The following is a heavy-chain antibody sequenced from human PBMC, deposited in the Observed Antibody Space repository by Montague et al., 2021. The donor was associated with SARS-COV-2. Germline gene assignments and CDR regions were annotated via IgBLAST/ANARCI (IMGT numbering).Heavy chain of an antibody. V-gene: IGHV4-4*07. CDR1: GDSITPYGDSIGGYF. CDR3: ARDAYHFGPGRVSPGAFDP. Sequence: SETLSLTCSVSGDSITPYGDSIGGYFWSWIRQPAGKGLEWIGRIYVHGNFDYNPSLNSRVSMSMDTSKQEFSMRLISVTAADTAVYYCARDAYHFGPGRVSPGAFDPWGQGILVTVSS. J-gene: IGHJ5*02. CDR2: IYVHGNF. D-gene: IGHD2-2*01.